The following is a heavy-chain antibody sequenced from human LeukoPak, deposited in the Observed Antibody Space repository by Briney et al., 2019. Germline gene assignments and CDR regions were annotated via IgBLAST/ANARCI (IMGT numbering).Heavy chain of an antibody. V-gene: IGHV4-31*03. Sequence: SETLSLTCTVSGDSISSGAYYWSWIRQHPGKGLEWIGYSYYSGTTYYNPSLRSRVTISVDTSKNQFSLKLSSVTAADTAVYYCARTPDTAMVKGNDAFDIWGQGTMVTVSS. D-gene: IGHD5-18*01. J-gene: IGHJ3*02. CDR3: ARTPDTAMVKGNDAFDI. CDR1: GDSISSGAYY. CDR2: SYYSGTT.